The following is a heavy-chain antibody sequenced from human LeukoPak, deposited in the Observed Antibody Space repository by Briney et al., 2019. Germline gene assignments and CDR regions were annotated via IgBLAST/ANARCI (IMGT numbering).Heavy chain of an antibody. D-gene: IGHD5-24*01. CDR1: GFTFRNYA. Sequence: PGGSLRLSCAASGFTFRNYAMNWVRQAPGKGLEWVSFISSSSTYIYYADSVKGRFTISRDNAKNSLYLQMNSLRAEDTAVYYCAREGRDGYNFYWYFDLWGRGTLVTVSS. J-gene: IGHJ2*01. V-gene: IGHV3-21*01. CDR3: AREGRDGYNFYWYFDL. CDR2: ISSSSTYI.